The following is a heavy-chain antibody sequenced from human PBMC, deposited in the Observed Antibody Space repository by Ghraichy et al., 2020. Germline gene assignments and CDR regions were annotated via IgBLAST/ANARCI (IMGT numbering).Heavy chain of an antibody. CDR1: GFTFSTYW. J-gene: IGHJ4*02. Sequence: GGSLRLSCAVSGFTFSTYWMSWVRQAPGKGLEWVANIKQDGSEKNYVDSVKGRFTISRDNAKKSLYLHMNSLRADDTAVYYCLRELRWDGSVHWGQGTLVTVSS. CDR2: IKQDGSEK. V-gene: IGHV3-7*01. CDR3: LRELRWDGSVH. D-gene: IGHD4-23*01.